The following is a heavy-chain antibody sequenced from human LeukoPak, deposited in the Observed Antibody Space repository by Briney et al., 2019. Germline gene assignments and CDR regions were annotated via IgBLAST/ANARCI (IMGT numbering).Heavy chain of an antibody. V-gene: IGHV3-21*01. J-gene: IGHJ4*02. CDR3: ARAHNWKYGSFDF. D-gene: IGHD1-7*01. CDR2: ISSSSSYI. CDR1: GFTFSSYS. Sequence: GGSLRLSCAASGFTFSSYSMNWVRQAPGKGLEWVSSISSSSSYIYYADSVKGRFTISRDNAKNSLYLQMNSLRAEDTAVYYCARAHNWKYGSFDFWGQGTLVPVSS.